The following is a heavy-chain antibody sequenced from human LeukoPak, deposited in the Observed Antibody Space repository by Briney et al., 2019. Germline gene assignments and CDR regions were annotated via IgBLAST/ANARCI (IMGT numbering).Heavy chain of an antibody. J-gene: IGHJ4*02. CDR1: GFTFSSYA. CDR2: ISWNSGII. V-gene: IGHV3-9*01. Sequence: GGSLRLSCAASGFTFSSYAMHWVRQAPGKGLEWVSGISWNSGIIAYADSVKGRFTISRDNAKNSLYLQMSSLRAEDTALYYCAKGPTVANEPYYFDYWGQGTLVTVSS. D-gene: IGHD5-12*01. CDR3: AKGPTVANEPYYFDY.